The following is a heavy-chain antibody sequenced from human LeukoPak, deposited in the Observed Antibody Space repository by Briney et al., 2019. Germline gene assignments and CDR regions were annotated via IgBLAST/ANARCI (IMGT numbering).Heavy chain of an antibody. D-gene: IGHD4-23*01. Sequence: ASVKVSCKASGYTFSSHGINWVRQAPGQGLEWMGWINSYNGDTNYAQKFQGRVTLTTDTSTSTAYMELRSLRSDDTAVYYCASASIDRWELLTHAFDIWGQGTMVTVSS. CDR2: INSYNGDT. V-gene: IGHV1-18*01. J-gene: IGHJ3*02. CDR1: GYTFSSHG. CDR3: ASASIDRWELLTHAFDI.